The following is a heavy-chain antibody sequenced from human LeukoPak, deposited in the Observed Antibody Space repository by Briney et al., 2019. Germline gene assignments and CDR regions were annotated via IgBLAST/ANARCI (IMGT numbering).Heavy chain of an antibody. V-gene: IGHV3-30-3*01. Sequence: GGSLRLSCAASGFTFSSYAMHWVRQAPGKGLEWVAVISYDGSNKYYADSVKGRFTISRDNSKNTLYLQMNSLRAEDTAVYYCARESHDSSGYYRSGRSEHNWFDPWGQGTLVTVSS. CDR3: ARESHDSSGYYRSGRSEHNWFDP. CDR2: ISYDGSNK. D-gene: IGHD3-22*01. J-gene: IGHJ5*02. CDR1: GFTFSSYA.